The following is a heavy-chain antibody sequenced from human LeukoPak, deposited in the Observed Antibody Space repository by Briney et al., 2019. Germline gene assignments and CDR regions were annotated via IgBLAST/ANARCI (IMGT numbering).Heavy chain of an antibody. Sequence: SGSLSLTCIVPGGSLSSYYWSWVRQPPGEGLGWMGYIYYSGRANYNPSLKSPVTISVDTSKNQFSLKLSSVTAADTAVYYCARDLSYCSGGSCYSPYYYGMDVWGQGTTVTVSS. CDR2: IYYSGRA. CDR1: GGSLSSYY. CDR3: ARDLSYCSGGSCYSPYYYGMDV. D-gene: IGHD2-15*01. J-gene: IGHJ6*02. V-gene: IGHV4-59*01.